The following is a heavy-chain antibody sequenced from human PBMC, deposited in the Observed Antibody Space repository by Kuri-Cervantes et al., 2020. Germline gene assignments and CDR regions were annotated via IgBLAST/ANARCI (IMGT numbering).Heavy chain of an antibody. CDR1: GFTFSSYS. Sequence: GESLKISCAASGFTFSSYSMNWVRQAPGKGLEWVSFIGSGSGTTTYYADSVKGRFTISRDNAKNLLFLQMNSLRDEDTAVYFCARGKSTVTYIDYWGQGTLVTVSS. CDR3: ARGKSTVTYIDY. J-gene: IGHJ4*02. D-gene: IGHD4-17*01. CDR2: IGSGSGTTT. V-gene: IGHV3-48*02.